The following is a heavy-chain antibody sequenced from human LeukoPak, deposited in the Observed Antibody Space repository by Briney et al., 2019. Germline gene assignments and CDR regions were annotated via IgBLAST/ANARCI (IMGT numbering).Heavy chain of an antibody. V-gene: IGHV1-69*13. CDR2: IIPIFGTA. D-gene: IGHD2-2*01. CDR1: GGTFSSYA. Sequence: VASVKVSCKASGGTFSSYAISWVRQAPGQGLEWMGGIIPIFGTANYAQKFQGRVTTTADESTSTAYMELSSLRSEDTAVYYCARDIVVVPAAIAMGFSDYWGQGTLVTVSS. CDR3: ARDIVVVPAAIAMGFSDY. J-gene: IGHJ4*02.